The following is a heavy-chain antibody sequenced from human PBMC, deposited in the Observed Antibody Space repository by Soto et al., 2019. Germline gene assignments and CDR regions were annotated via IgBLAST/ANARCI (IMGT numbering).Heavy chain of an antibody. CDR2: IYHSGST. V-gene: IGHV4-38-2*01. CDR3: ESTSTSIKIFGAVYGAFDI. CDR1: GYSISSGYY. J-gene: IGHJ3*02. Sequence: SETLSLTCAVSGYSISSGYYWGWIRQPPGKGLEWIGSIYHSGSTYYNPSLKSRVTISVDTSKNQFSLKLSSVTAADTAVYYCESTSTSIKIFGAVYGAFDIWGQGTMVTVSS. D-gene: IGHD3-3*01.